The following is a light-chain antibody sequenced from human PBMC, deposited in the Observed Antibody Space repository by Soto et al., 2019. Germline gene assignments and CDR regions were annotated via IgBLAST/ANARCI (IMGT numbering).Light chain of an antibody. CDR3: QQYGGSPPYT. Sequence: VLTPSPGTLYLSPGERATLSCRASQSVSNNYFAWYQQKHGQSPRLLIFGSSDRATGIPDRFSGSGSGADFTLTISRLEPEDFAVYYCQQYGGSPPYTFGQGTKLQI. CDR2: GSS. CDR1: QSVSNNY. V-gene: IGKV3-20*01. J-gene: IGKJ2*01.